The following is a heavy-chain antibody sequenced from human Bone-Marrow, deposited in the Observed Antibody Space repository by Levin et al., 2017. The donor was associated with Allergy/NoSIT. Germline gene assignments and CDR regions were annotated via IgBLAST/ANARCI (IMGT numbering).Heavy chain of an antibody. V-gene: IGHV4/OR15-8*02. J-gene: IGHJ2*01. CDR3: ARDHETSGSWYFDL. CDR1: GASTSNDDW. D-gene: IGHD3-10*01. CDR2: IYHGGNV. Sequence: SQTLSLTCAVSGASTSNDDWWNWVRQSPGKGLEWIGEIYHGGNVNYNPSLKSRVLITLDKSKNQFSLILTSVTASDTAVYYCARDHETSGSWYFDLWGRGTLVTVSS.